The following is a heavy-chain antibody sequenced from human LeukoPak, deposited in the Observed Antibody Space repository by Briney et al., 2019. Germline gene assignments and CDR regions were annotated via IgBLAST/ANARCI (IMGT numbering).Heavy chain of an antibody. J-gene: IGHJ6*03. D-gene: IGHD3-10*01. CDR3: ARSGSGNAYYYYYSLDV. CDR2: ISSSSSTI. Sequence: GGSLRLSCAASGFTFSSYSMNWVRQAPGKGLEWVSYISSSSSTIYYADSVKCRFTISRDKAKNSLYLQMNSLRAEDTAVYYCARSGSGNAYYYYYSLDVWGKGTTVTVSS. V-gene: IGHV3-48*01. CDR1: GFTFSSYS.